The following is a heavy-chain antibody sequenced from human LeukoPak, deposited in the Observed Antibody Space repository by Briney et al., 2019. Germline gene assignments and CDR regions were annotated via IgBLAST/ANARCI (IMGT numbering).Heavy chain of an antibody. D-gene: IGHD6-25*01. Sequence: NPSETLSLTCTVSGVSISSSSYYWGWIRQPPGKGLEWIGSIYYSGSTYYNPSLKSRVTISVDTSKNQFSLKLTSVTAADTAVYYCVIFVGFWGRGILVTVSS. CDR2: IYYSGST. V-gene: IGHV4-39*07. CDR3: VIFVGF. J-gene: IGHJ4*02. CDR1: GVSISSSSYY.